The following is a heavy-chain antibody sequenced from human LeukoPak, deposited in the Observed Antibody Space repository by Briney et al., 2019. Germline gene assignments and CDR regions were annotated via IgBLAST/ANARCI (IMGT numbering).Heavy chain of an antibody. CDR3: ARRRHSITGMTGAFDI. CDR1: GYSFTSYW. V-gene: IGHV5-51*01. Sequence: GESLKISCKGSGYSFTSYWIGWVRQMPGKGLEWMGIIYPGDSDTRYSPSFQGQVTISADKSISTAYLQWSSLKASDTAMYYCARRRHSITGMTGAFDIWGQGTMVTVSS. CDR2: IYPGDSDT. J-gene: IGHJ3*02. D-gene: IGHD1-20*01.